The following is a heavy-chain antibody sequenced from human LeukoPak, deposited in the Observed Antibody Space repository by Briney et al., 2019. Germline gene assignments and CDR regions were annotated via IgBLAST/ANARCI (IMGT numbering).Heavy chain of an antibody. V-gene: IGHV3-21*04. Sequence: GGSLRLSCAASGFTFSSYSMNWVRQAPGKGLEWVSSISSSSSYIYYADSVKGRFTISRDNAKNSLYLQMNSLRAEDTAVYYCARVGGIAAAGGETRDYWGQGTLVTVSS. CDR3: ARVGGIAAAGGETRDY. D-gene: IGHD6-13*01. J-gene: IGHJ4*02. CDR2: ISSSSSYI. CDR1: GFTFSSYS.